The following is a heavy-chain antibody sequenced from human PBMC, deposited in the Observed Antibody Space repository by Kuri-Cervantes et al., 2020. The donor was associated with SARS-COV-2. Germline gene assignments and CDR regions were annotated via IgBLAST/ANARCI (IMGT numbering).Heavy chain of an antibody. J-gene: IGHJ3*02. D-gene: IGHD3-3*01. Sequence: ASVKVSCEASGYTFTSYDISWVRQATGQGLEWMGWMNPNSGNTGYAQKFQGRVTITRNTSISTAYMELSSLRSEDTAVYYCARGDLGVTIFGVGAFDIWGQGTMVTVSS. CDR1: GYTFTSYD. CDR2: MNPNSGNT. V-gene: IGHV1-8*03. CDR3: ARGDLGVTIFGVGAFDI.